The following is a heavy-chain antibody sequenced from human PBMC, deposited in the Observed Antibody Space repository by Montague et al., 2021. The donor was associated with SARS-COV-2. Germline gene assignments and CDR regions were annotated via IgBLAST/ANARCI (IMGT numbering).Heavy chain of an antibody. D-gene: IGHD5-24*01. J-gene: IGHJ2*01. CDR2: IYYSGST. V-gene: IGHV4-59*12. CDR3: ARDGYNAHQNYWCFDL. Sequence: SETLSLTCTVSGGSISTYYWSWIRQRPGKGLERVGYIYYSGSTNYSHSLKSRVTISVDTSKNQFSLKLSSVTAADTAVYYCARDGYNAHQNYWCFDLWGRGTLVTVSS. CDR1: GGSISTYY.